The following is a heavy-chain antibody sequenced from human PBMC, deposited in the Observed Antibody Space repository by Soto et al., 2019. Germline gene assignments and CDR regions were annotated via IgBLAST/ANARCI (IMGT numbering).Heavy chain of an antibody. J-gene: IGHJ5*02. V-gene: IGHV3-21*01. CDR1: GFTFRSFT. Sequence: GGSLRLSCAASGFTFRSFTMNWVRQAPGKGLEWVSTISSNSAYIYYTDALRGRFTISRDNAKNSLHLQMNSLRAEDTAVYYCTRDASRDSSARGWLDPWGPGPLVTVYS. CDR3: TRDASRDSSARGWLDP. D-gene: IGHD6-13*01. CDR2: ISSNSAYI.